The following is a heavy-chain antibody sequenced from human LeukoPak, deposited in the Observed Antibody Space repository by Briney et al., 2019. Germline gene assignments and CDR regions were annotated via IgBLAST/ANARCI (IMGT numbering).Heavy chain of an antibody. V-gene: IGHV3-23*01. J-gene: IGHJ4*02. CDR1: GITFDYHA. CDR3: AKDGLYYDGSEHVYYFDS. CDR2: INGVGDRA. D-gene: IGHD3-22*01. Sequence: GGSLRLSCVVSGITFDYHALSWVRQAPGKGLEWVSGINGVGDRADYADSVRGRFIISRDISKNTLYLQMYSLRADDTALYYCAKDGLYYDGSEHVYYFDSWGQGTLVTVSS.